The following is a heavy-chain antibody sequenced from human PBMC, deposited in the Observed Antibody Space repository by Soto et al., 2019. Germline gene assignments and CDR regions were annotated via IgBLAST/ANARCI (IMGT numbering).Heavy chain of an antibody. CDR2: ISSSGSTI. CDR3: ARGDYYDSSGYSFDY. D-gene: IGHD3-22*01. V-gene: IGHV3-48*03. Sequence: GGSLRLSCAASGFTFSSYEMNWVRQAPGKGLEWVSYISSSGSTIYYADSVKGRFTISRDNAKNSLYLQMNSLRAEGTAVYYCARGDYYDSSGYSFDYWGQGTLVTVSS. J-gene: IGHJ4*02. CDR1: GFTFSSYE.